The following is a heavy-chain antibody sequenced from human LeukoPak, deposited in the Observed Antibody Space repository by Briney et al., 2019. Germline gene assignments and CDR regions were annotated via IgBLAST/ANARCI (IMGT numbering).Heavy chain of an antibody. J-gene: IGHJ4*02. D-gene: IGHD5-18*01. V-gene: IGHV3-7*01. CDR3: ARDLAYSRLDY. CDR1: GFPFSSYW. CDR2: INPDGNKK. Sequence: GGSLRLSCVASGFPFSSYWMTWVRQAPGKGLEWVASINPDGNKKYSADSVKGRFTISRDNAENSLYLQMNSLRVEDTAFYYCARDLAYSRLDYWGQGMLVTVSS.